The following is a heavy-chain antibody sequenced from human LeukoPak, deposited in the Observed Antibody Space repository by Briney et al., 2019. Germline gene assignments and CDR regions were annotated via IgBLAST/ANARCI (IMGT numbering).Heavy chain of an antibody. D-gene: IGHD5-18*01. Sequence: GGSLRLSCAASGFTVSSNYMSWVRQAPGKGLEWVSVIYSGGSTYYADSVKGRFTISRDNSKNTLYLQMNSLRAEDTAVYYCALSGYSYGSSYFDYWGQGTLVTVSS. J-gene: IGHJ4*02. CDR2: IYSGGST. CDR1: GFTVSSNY. CDR3: ALSGYSYGSSYFDY. V-gene: IGHV3-53*01.